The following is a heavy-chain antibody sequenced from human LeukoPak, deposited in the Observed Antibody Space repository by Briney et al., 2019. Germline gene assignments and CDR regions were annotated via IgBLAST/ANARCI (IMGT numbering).Heavy chain of an antibody. V-gene: IGHV3-48*03. J-gene: IGHJ4*02. CDR1: GFTFSNYE. D-gene: IGHD3-10*01. Sequence: GGSLRLSCAASGFTFSNYEMNWVRQAPGKGLEWISYISGSGTTIYYADSVKGRFTISRDNAKNSLYLQMNSLRAEDTAVYYCARDDRGDTIDYWGQRTLVTVSS. CDR2: ISGSGTTI. CDR3: ARDDRGDTIDY.